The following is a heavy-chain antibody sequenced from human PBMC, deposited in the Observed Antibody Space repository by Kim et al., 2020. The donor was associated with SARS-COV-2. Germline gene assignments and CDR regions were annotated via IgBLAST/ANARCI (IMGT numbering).Heavy chain of an antibody. J-gene: IGHJ3*01. Sequence: GGSLRLSCAASGFTFSAYGMHWVRQAPGKGLEWVGLVSFDGGNTFYADSVRGRFTISRDNSKNTLYLEMNRLRAEDTAVYYCAKAGYRNGGDDAVDVWGQGTMVTVS. CDR3: AKAGYRNGGDDAVDV. CDR2: VSFDGGNT. V-gene: IGHV3-33*06. D-gene: IGHD4-4*01. CDR1: GFTFSAYG.